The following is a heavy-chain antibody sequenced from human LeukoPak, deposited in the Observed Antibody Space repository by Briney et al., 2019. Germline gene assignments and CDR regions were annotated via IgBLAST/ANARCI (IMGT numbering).Heavy chain of an antibody. V-gene: IGHV3-43*01. J-gene: IGHJ1*01. CDR3: AKDISLRTSSWLYFQH. D-gene: IGHD6-13*01. CDR1: GFTFDDYT. Sequence: GGSLRLSCAASGFTFDDYTMHWVRQAPGKGLEWVSLISWDGGSTYYADSVKGRFTISRDNSKNSLYLQMNSLRTEDTALYYCAKDISLRTSSWLYFQHWGQGTLVTVSS. CDR2: ISWDGGST.